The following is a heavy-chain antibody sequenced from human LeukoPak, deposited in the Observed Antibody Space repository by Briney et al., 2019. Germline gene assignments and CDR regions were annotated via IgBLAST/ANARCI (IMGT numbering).Heavy chain of an antibody. CDR3: ARGRGSSWYESYYYYYYMDV. V-gene: IGHV1-8*03. CDR1: GYTFTSYY. Sequence: ASVKVSCKASGYTFTSYYMHWVRQAPGQGLEWMGWISAYNGNTNYAQKFQGRVTITRNTSISTAYMELSSLRSEDTAVYYCARGRGSSWYESYYYYYYMDVWGKGTTVTVSS. J-gene: IGHJ6*03. D-gene: IGHD6-13*01. CDR2: ISAYNGNT.